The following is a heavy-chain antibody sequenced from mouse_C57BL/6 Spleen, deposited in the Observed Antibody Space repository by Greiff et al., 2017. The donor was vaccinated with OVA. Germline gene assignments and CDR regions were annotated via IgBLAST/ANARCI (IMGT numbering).Heavy chain of an antibody. J-gene: IGHJ4*01. CDR3: SSHPIDYGTGYYSMDY. Sequence: DVMLVESGGDLVKPGGSLKLSCAASGFTFSSYGMSWVRQPPDKRLEWVATISSGGSYTYYPDSVKGRFTISSDNAKNTLYLQMSSLKSEDTAMYYCSSHPIDYGTGYYSMDYWGQGTSVTVSS. CDR1: GFTFSSYG. D-gene: IGHD2-1*01. V-gene: IGHV5-6*02. CDR2: ISSGGSYT.